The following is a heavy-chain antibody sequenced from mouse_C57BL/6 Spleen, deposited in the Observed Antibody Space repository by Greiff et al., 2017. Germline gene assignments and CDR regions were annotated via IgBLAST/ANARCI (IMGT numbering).Heavy chain of an antibody. V-gene: IGHV5-17*01. D-gene: IGHD2-5*01. CDR1: GLTFSDYG. CDR2: ISSGSSTI. CDR3: ARPNSNYENAMDY. J-gene: IGHJ4*01. Sequence: EVMLVESGGGLVKPGGSLKLSCAASGLTFSDYGMHWVRQAPEKGLEWVAYISSGSSTIYYADTVKGRFTISRDNAKNTLFLQMTSLRSEDTAMYYCARPNSNYENAMDYWGQGTSVTVSS.